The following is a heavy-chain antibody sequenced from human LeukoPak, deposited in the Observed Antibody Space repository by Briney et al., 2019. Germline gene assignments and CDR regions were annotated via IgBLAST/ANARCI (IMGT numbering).Heavy chain of an antibody. D-gene: IGHD6-19*01. J-gene: IGHJ5*02. CDR1: GYTFTSYG. Sequence: GASVKVSCKASGYTFTSYGISWVRQAPGQGLEWMGWISAYNGNTNYAQKLQGRVTMTTDTSTSTAYMELRSLRSDDTAVYYCARDPESSGWYSTWGNWFDPWGQGTLVTVSS. V-gene: IGHV1-18*01. CDR2: ISAYNGNT. CDR3: ARDPESSGWYSTWGNWFDP.